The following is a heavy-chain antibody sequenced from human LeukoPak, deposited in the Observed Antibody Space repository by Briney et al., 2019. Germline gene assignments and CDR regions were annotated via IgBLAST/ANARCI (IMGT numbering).Heavy chain of an antibody. D-gene: IGHD5-18*01. V-gene: IGHV1-58*02. CDR1: GFTFTSSA. J-gene: IGHJ6*03. CDR2: IFVGSGNT. Sequence: SVKVSCKASGFTFTSSAMQWVRQARGQRLEFIAWIFVGSGNTNYAQKFQERVTITRDMSTSTAYMELSSLRSEDTAVYYCAADRRYSYGRSGPYYYYYMDVWGKGTTVTVSS. CDR3: AADRRYSYGRSGPYYYYYMDV.